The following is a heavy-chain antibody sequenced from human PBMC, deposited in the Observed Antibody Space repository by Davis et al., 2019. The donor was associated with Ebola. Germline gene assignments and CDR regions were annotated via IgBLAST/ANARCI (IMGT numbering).Heavy chain of an antibody. Sequence: PSETLSLTCTVSGGSISSYYWSWIRQPPGKGLEWIGYIYYSGSTNYNPSLKSRVTISVDTSKNQFSLKLSSVTAADTAVYYCARVIGELSLGGLYYYYYYMDVWGKGTTVTVSS. CDR2: IYYSGST. CDR3: ARVIGELSLGGLYYYYYYMDV. V-gene: IGHV4-59*01. CDR1: GGSISSYY. D-gene: IGHD3-16*02. J-gene: IGHJ6*03.